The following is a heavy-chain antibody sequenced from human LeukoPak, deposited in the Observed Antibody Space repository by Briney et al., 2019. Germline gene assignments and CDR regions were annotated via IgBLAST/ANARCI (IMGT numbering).Heavy chain of an antibody. CDR1: GFTFSSYA. V-gene: IGHV3-23*01. D-gene: IGHD3-10*01. CDR2: ISGSGGRT. J-gene: IGHJ4*02. CDR3: AKDVLPPYYYGSGSYYQYYFDY. Sequence: PGGSLRLSCAASGFTFSSYAMSWVRQAPGKGLEWVSAISGSGGRTYYADSVKGRFTISRDNSKNTLYLQMNSLRAEDTAVYYCAKDVLPPYYYGSGSYYQYYFDYWGQGTLVTVSS.